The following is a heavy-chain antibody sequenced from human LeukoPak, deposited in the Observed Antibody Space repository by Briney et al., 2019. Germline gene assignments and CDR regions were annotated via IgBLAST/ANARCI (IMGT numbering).Heavy chain of an antibody. V-gene: IGHV1-18*01. CDR2: ISAYNGNT. Sequence: GASVKVSCKDSGYTFTSYGISWVRQAPGQGLEWMGWISAYNGNTNYAQKLQGRVTMTTDTSTSTAYMELRSLRSDDTAVYYCAREKYYDFWSGYPKPPLDYMDVWGKGTTVTVSS. J-gene: IGHJ6*03. CDR1: GYTFTSYG. CDR3: AREKYYDFWSGYPKPPLDYMDV. D-gene: IGHD3-3*01.